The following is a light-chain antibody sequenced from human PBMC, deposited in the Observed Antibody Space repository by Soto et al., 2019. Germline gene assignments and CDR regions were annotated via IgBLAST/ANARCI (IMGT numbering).Light chain of an antibody. CDR2: KAS. CDR1: QSINSW. Sequence: DIQMTQSPSTLSASVGDRVTITCRASQSINSWLAWYQQKPGKAPKLLIYKASSLESGVPSRFSGSGSGTEFTLTISSLQPDYFATYYCQQYNNYPFTFGPGTKVDI. CDR3: QQYNNYPFT. J-gene: IGKJ3*01. V-gene: IGKV1-5*03.